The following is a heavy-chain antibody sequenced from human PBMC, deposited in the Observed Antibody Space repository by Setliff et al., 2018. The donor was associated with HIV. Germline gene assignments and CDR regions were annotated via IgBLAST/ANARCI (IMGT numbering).Heavy chain of an antibody. CDR3: ARKHPHCTDGVCFSDYFDS. CDR2: IYYSGSP. J-gene: IGHJ4*02. D-gene: IGHD2-8*01. V-gene: IGHV4-59*01. CDR1: GGSISSYY. Sequence: SETLSLTCTVSGGSISSYYWTWIRQPPGKGLEWIGYIYYSGSPNYNPSLKSRVTISVDTSKNQFSLRLSSVTAADTAVYYCARKHPHCTDGVCFSDYFDSWGQGTLVTVSS.